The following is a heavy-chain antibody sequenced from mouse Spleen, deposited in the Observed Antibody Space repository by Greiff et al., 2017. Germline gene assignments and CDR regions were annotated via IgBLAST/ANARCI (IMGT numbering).Heavy chain of an antibody. Sequence: VQRVESGGGLVKPGGSLKLSCAASGFTFSSYAMSWVRQTPEKRLEWVAYISSGGGNTYYPDSVKGRFTISRDNAKNTLYLQMSSLRSEDTALYYCARDRGNYDYWGQGTTLTVSS. CDR3: ARDRGNYDY. V-gene: IGHV5-9-3*01. J-gene: IGHJ2*01. CDR1: GFTFSSYA. D-gene: IGHD2-1*01. CDR2: ISSGGGNT.